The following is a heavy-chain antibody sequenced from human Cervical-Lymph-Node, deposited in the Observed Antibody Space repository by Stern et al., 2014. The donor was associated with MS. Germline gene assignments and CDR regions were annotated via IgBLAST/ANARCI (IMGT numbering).Heavy chain of an antibody. CDR3: AKEDY. CDR1: GFTFGNYA. V-gene: IGHV3-9*01. Sequence: EVQLVESGGGLVRPGGALTLSCTGSGFTFGNYAFHWVRQAPGKGLEWVSGISWNSGVIDYADSVKGRFTISRDNAKSSLYLQMNSLRAEDTALYYCAKEDYWGQGILVTVSS. CDR2: ISWNSGVI. J-gene: IGHJ4*02.